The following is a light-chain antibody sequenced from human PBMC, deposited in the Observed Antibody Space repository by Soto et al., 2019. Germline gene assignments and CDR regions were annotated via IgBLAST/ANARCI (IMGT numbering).Light chain of an antibody. Sequence: DIQVTKGPATLSASVGDRVSITRRACQSISTYLAWYQQKPGKAPKLLIYKASSLESGVPSRFSGSGSGAEFTLTISSLQPDDFATYYCQQYNTYSRTFGQGTKVDI. V-gene: IGKV1-5*03. CDR1: QSISTY. CDR3: QQYNTYSRT. CDR2: KAS. J-gene: IGKJ1*01.